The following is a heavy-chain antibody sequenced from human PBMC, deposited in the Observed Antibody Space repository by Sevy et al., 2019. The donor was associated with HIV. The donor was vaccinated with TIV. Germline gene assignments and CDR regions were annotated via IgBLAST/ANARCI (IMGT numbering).Heavy chain of an antibody. J-gene: IGHJ4*02. CDR2: IKGDGSGK. D-gene: IGHD3-16*01. CDR1: GFTFSANG. Sequence: GGSLRLSCAASGFTFSANGMNWVRQAPGKGLEWVANIKGDGSGKHYVDSVEGRFTISRDNAKNLRYLQMNSLRVEDTAVYYCAHETFGRFESWGQGTLVTVSS. V-gene: IGHV3-7*01. CDR3: AHETFGRFES.